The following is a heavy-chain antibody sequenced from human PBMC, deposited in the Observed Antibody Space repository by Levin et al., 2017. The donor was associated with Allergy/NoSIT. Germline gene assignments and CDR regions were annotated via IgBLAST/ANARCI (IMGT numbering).Heavy chain of an antibody. V-gene: IGHV4-31*03. D-gene: IGHD4-17*01. CDR1: GGSISSGGYY. CDR2: IYYSGST. J-gene: IGHJ2*01. Sequence: SETLSLTCTVSGGSISSGGYYWSWIRQHPGKGLEWIGYIYYSGSTYYNPSLKSRVTISVDTSKNQFSLKLSSVTAADTAVYYCARVGRKYGDKRHGWYFDLWGRGTLVTVSS. CDR3: ARVGRKYGDKRHGWYFDL.